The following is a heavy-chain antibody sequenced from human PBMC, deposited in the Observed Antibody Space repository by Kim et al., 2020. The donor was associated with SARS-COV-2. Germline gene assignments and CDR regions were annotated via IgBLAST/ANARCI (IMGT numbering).Heavy chain of an antibody. CDR3: ARGLLRTMIVVVITTYYYYGVNV. Sequence: ASVKVSCKASGYTFTSYDINWVRQATGQGLEWMGWMNPNSGNTGYAQKFQGRVTMTRNTSISTAYMELSSLRSEETAVYYCARGLLRTMIVVVITTYYYYGVNVWGQGTTVAVSS. D-gene: IGHD3-22*01. J-gene: IGHJ6*02. V-gene: IGHV1-8*02. CDR2: MNPNSGNT. CDR1: GYTFTSYD.